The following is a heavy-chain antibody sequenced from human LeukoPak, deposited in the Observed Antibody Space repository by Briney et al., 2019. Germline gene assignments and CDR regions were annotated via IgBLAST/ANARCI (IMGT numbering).Heavy chain of an antibody. CDR3: ARDLSTIADYCFDY. D-gene: IGHD4/OR15-4a*01. CDR2: ISYDGFNK. J-gene: IGHJ4*02. Sequence: PGRSLRLSCAASGFTFSTYAMHWVRQAPGKGLEWVAVISYDGFNKHHADSVKGRFTISRDNSKNTLFLQMNSLRADDTAVYYCARDLSTIADYCFDYWGQGTLVTVSS. CDR1: GFTFSTYA. V-gene: IGHV3-30-3*01.